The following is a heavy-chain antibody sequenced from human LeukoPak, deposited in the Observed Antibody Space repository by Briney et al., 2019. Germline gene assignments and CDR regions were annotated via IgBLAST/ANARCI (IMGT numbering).Heavy chain of an antibody. CDR1: GGSICSYY. J-gene: IGHJ3*02. Sequence: QPSETLPLTCTVSGGSICSYYWSWIRQPAGKGLEWIGRIYTSGSTNYNPSLKSRVTMSVDTSKNQFSLKLSSVTAADTAVYYCARGWDWNDAFDIWGQGTMVTVSS. D-gene: IGHD1-1*01. V-gene: IGHV4-4*07. CDR2: IYTSGST. CDR3: ARGWDWNDAFDI.